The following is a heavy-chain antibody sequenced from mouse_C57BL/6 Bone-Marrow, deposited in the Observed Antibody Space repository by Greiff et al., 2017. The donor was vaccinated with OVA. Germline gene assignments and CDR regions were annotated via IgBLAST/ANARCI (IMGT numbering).Heavy chain of an antibody. CDR1: GYAFTNYL. D-gene: IGHD1-1*01. J-gene: IGHJ2*01. Sequence: GAELVRPGTSVKVSCKASGYAFTNYLIEWVKQRPGQGLEWIGVINPGSGGTNYNEKFKGKATLTADKSSSTAYMQLSSLTSEDSAVYFCARGPYYYGSSPFDYWGQGTTLTVSS. V-gene: IGHV1-54*01. CDR3: ARGPYYYGSSPFDY. CDR2: INPGSGGT.